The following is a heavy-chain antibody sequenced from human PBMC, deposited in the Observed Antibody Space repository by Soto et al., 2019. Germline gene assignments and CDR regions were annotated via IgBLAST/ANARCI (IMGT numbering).Heavy chain of an antibody. CDR2: INSDGSST. CDR3: ARDSVNYYDSSGYPDW. CDR1: GFTFSSYW. J-gene: IGHJ4*02. D-gene: IGHD3-22*01. Sequence: VGSLRLSGAASGFTFSSYWMHWVRQAPGKGLVWVSRINSDGSSTSYADSVKGRFTISRDNAKNTLYLQMNSLRAEDTAVYYCARDSVNYYDSSGYPDWWGQGTLVTVSS. V-gene: IGHV3-74*01.